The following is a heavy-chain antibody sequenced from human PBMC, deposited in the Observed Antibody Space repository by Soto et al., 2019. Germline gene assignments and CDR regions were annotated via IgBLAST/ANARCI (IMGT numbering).Heavy chain of an antibody. V-gene: IGHV3-53*01. J-gene: IGHJ6*02. CDR1: GFTVSSNY. CDR2: IYSGGST. CDR3: ARAVVYYYYGMDV. Sequence: EVQLVESGGGLIQPGGSLRLSCAASGFTVSSNYMSWVRQAPGKGLEWVSVIYSGGSTYYADSVKGRFTISRDNSKNTLYLQMNSLRAEDTAVYYCARAVVYYYYGMDVWGQGTTVTVSS.